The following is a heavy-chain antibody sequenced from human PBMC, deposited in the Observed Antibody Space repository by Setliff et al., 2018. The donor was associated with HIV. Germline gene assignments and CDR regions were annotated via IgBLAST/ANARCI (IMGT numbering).Heavy chain of an antibody. CDR1: GSSLTELS. D-gene: IGHD1-26*01. J-gene: IGHJ4*02. V-gene: IGHV1-24*01. Sequence: ATVKVSCKVSGSSLTELSIHWVRQTPGKGLQWMGGFDPEDGPDDGQTIYARKFQGRVTMTEDTSTDTAYMVLARLTSEDTAVYFCATVGPTGAYFHDWGQGTLVTVSS. CDR3: ATVGPTGAYFHD. CDR2: FDPEDGPDDGQT.